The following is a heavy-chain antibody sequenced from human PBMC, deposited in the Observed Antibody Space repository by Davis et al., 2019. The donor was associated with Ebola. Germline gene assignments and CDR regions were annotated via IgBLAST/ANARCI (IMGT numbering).Heavy chain of an antibody. J-gene: IGHJ4*02. V-gene: IGHV3-74*01. CDR2: INSDGSST. CDR3: ARDWWLRLGSGRYYYDSSGWGYFDY. CDR1: GFTFSSYW. Sequence: PGGSLRLSCAASGFTFSSYWMHWVRQAPGKGLVWVSRINSDGSSTSYADSVKGRFTISRDNAKNTLYLQMNSLRAEGTAVYYCARDWWLRLGSGRYYYDSSGWGYFDYWGQGTLVTVSS. D-gene: IGHD3-22*01.